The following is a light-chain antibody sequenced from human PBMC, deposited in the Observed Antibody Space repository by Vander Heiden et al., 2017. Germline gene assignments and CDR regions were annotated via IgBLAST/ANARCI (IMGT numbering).Light chain of an antibody. V-gene: IGKV1-39*01. J-gene: IGKJ1*01. CDR2: AAS. CDR3: QQSNSTPRT. Sequence: DIQMTQSPSSLSASVGDRVTITCRPSQSISSYLDWYQQKPGKAPKLLIYAASSLQSGVPSRFSGSGSGTDFTLTISSLQPEDFATYYCQQSNSTPRTFGEGTKVEIK. CDR1: QSISSY.